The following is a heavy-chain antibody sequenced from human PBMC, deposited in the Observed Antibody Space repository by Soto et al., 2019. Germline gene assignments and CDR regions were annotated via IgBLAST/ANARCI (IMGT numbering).Heavy chain of an antibody. D-gene: IGHD6-19*01. CDR3: ARYSSGWGNTYFDY. CDR2: IYSGGST. Sequence: EVQLVESGGALVQPGGSLRLSCAASGFTVSSNYMSWVRQAPGKGLEWGSVIYSGGSTYYADSVKGRLTISRDNSKNTLYLQMNSLRAEDTAVYYCARYSSGWGNTYFDYWGQGTLVTVSS. J-gene: IGHJ4*02. CDR1: GFTVSSNY. V-gene: IGHV3-66*01.